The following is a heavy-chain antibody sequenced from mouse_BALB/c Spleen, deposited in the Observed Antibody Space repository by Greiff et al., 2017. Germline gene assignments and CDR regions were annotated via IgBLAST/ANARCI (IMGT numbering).Heavy chain of an antibody. D-gene: IGHD2-10*02. CDR2: ISSGSSTI. J-gene: IGHJ4*01. CDR3: ARWYGKAYAMDY. Sequence: EVMLVESGGGLVQPGGSRKLSCAASGFTFSSFGMHWVRQAPEKGLEWVAYISSGSSTIYYADTVKGRFTISRDNPKNTLFLQMTSLRSEDTAMYYCARWYGKAYAMDYWGQGTSVTVSS. CDR1: GFTFSSFG. V-gene: IGHV5-17*02.